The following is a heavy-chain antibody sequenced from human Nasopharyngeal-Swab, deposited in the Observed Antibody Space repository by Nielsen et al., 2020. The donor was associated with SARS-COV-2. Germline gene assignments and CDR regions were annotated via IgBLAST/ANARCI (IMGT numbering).Heavy chain of an antibody. D-gene: IGHD3-3*01. CDR1: GGTFHSYA. J-gene: IGHJ4*02. V-gene: IGHV1-69*13. CDR3: ASPKYDFWSGFDY. CDR2: IVPLFGTA. Sequence: SVKVSCKASGGTFHSYAITWVRQAPGQGLEWMGGIVPLFGTAKYAQRFLGRVTITADESRTTAYMEVSSLRSEDTAVYYCASPKYDFWSGFDYWGQGTVVTVSS.